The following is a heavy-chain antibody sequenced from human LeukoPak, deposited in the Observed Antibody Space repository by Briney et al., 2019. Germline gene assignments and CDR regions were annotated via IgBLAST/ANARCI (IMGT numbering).Heavy chain of an antibody. D-gene: IGHD4-23*01. J-gene: IGHJ6*02. CDR3: ASPGSTTVVTPSEENYYYYYGMDV. Sequence: PGGSLRLSCAASGFTFSSYAMHWVRQAPGKGLEWVAVISYDGSNKYYADSVKGRFTISRDNSKNTLYLQMNSLRAEDTAVYYCASPGSTTVVTPSEENYYYYYGMDVWGQGTTVTVSS. CDR2: ISYDGSNK. V-gene: IGHV3-30-3*01. CDR1: GFTFSSYA.